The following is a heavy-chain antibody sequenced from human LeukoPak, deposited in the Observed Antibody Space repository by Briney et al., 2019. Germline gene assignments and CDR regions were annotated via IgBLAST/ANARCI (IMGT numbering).Heavy chain of an antibody. CDR2: ISGSGGST. Sequence: GGSLRLSCAASGFTFSSYAMSWVRQAPGKGLEWVSAISGSGGSTYYADSVKGRFTISRDNSKNTLYLQMNSLRAEDAAVYYCAKPDRASITMIVVVITFDYWGQGTLVTVSS. CDR3: AKPDRASITMIVVVITFDY. J-gene: IGHJ4*02. V-gene: IGHV3-23*01. D-gene: IGHD3-22*01. CDR1: GFTFSSYA.